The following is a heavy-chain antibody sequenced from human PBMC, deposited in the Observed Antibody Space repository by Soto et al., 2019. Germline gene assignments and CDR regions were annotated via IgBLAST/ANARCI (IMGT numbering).Heavy chain of an antibody. CDR3: ARDRDDYGSGNYYNRIDF. V-gene: IGHV1-69*01. Sequence: QVQLVQSGAEVKKPGSSVKVSCKASGGIFSTYAISWLRRAPGQGLEWMGGIIPIFGTPNYAQRFQGRVAIHAAESTRTAHMELSRLRSEDTAVYYCARDRDDYGSGNYYNRIDFWGPGTLVTVSS. D-gene: IGHD3-10*01. CDR2: IIPIFGTP. J-gene: IGHJ1*01. CDR1: GGIFSTYA.